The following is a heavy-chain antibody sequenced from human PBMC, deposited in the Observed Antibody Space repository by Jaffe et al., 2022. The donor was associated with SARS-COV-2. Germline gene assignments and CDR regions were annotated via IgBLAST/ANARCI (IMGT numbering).Heavy chain of an antibody. CDR1: GFTFSDYY. CDR3: ARDQGRRVTYYYDSSGSHPVDY. Sequence: QVQLVESGGGLVKPGGSLRLSCAASGFTFSDYYMSWIRQAPGKGLEWVSYISSSGSTIYYADSVKGRFTISRDNAKNSLYLQMNSLRAEDTAVYYCARDQGRRVTYYYDSSGSHPVDYWGQGTLVTVSS. J-gene: IGHJ4*02. V-gene: IGHV3-11*01. D-gene: IGHD3-22*01. CDR2: ISSSGSTI.